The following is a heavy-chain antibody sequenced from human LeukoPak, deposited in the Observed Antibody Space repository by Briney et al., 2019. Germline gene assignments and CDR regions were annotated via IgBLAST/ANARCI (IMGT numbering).Heavy chain of an antibody. V-gene: IGHV3-23*01. CDR3: AKVGNSGWPSQEWYFDY. CDR1: GFTFSSYA. D-gene: IGHD6-19*01. Sequence: GGSLRLSCAASGFTFSSYAMSWVRQAPGKGLEWVSAISGSGGSTCYADSVKGRFTISRDNSKNTLYLQMNSLRAEDTAVYYCAKVGNSGWPSQEWYFDYWGQGTLVTVSS. J-gene: IGHJ4*02. CDR2: ISGSGGST.